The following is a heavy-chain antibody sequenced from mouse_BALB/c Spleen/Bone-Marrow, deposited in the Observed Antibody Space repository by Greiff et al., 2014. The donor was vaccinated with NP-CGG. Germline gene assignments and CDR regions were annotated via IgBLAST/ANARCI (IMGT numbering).Heavy chain of an antibody. Sequence: VQLQQSGAELVKPGASVKLSCTASGFNIKDTYMHWVKQRPEQGLEWIGRIDPANGNTKYDPKFQGKATITADTSSNTAYLQRSSLTAEDTAVYYCAAYDYGSSYGFAYWGQGTRVTVSA. CDR2: IDPANGNT. D-gene: IGHD1-1*01. CDR1: GFNIKDTY. J-gene: IGHJ3*01. V-gene: IGHV14-3*02. CDR3: AAYDYGSSYGFAY.